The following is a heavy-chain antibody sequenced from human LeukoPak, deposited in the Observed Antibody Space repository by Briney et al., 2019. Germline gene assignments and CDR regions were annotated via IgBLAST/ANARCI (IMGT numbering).Heavy chain of an antibody. CDR3: ARSDGIVGEEAWFDP. D-gene: IGHD1-26*01. J-gene: IGHJ5*02. CDR1: GGSISTFH. V-gene: IGHV4-4*09. Sequence: PSETLSLTCSVSGGSISTFHWHWIRQPPGKGLEWVGYIFSSDITNYNPSLRSRVTISVDTSENQFSLKLRSVTAADTAVYFCARSDGIVGEEAWFDPWGQGTLVTVSS. CDR2: IFSSDIT.